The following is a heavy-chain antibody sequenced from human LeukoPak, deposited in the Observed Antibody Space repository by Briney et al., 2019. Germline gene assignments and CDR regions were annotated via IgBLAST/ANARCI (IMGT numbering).Heavy chain of an antibody. J-gene: IGHJ4*02. D-gene: IGHD3-10*01. Sequence: GSLRLSCEGTGFIFRNYALHWVRQAPGKGLEWVAVMSSDGSDKYYADSVRGRFTISRDNFKNTLYLQMTSLRVEDTAVYYCARDQRDYFGSGSYLLYWGQGTLVTVSS. CDR1: GFIFRNYA. CDR2: MSSDGSDK. CDR3: ARDQRDYFGSGSYLLY. V-gene: IGHV3-30-3*01.